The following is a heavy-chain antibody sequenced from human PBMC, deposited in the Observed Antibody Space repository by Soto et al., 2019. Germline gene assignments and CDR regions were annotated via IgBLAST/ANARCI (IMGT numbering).Heavy chain of an antibody. Sequence: GGSLRLSCAASGFTFSDYYMSWIRQAPGKGLEWVSYISSSGSTIYYADSVKGRFTISRDNAKNSLYLQMNSLRAEDTAVYYCARLLTGDPWYYYYYGMDVWGQGTTVTVSS. D-gene: IGHD7-27*01. CDR2: ISSSGSTI. J-gene: IGHJ6*02. CDR3: ARLLTGDPWYYYYYGMDV. CDR1: GFTFSDYY. V-gene: IGHV3-11*01.